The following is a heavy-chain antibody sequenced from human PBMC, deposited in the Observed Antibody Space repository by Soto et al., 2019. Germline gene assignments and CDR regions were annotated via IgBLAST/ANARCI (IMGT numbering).Heavy chain of an antibody. CDR2: IIPIFGTA. CDR3: ARGGYYDSSGYYYPPDY. CDR1: GGTFSSYA. J-gene: IGHJ4*02. D-gene: IGHD3-22*01. Sequence: SVKVSCKASGGTFSSYAISWVRQAPGQGLEWMGGIIPIFGTANYAQKFQGRVTITADESTSTAYMELSSLRSEDTAVYYCARGGYYDSSGYYYPPDYWGQGTLVTVSS. V-gene: IGHV1-69*13.